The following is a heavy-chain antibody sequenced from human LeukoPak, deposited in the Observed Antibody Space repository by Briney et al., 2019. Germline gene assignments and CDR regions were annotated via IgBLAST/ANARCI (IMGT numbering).Heavy chain of an antibody. V-gene: IGHV4-34*01. CDR1: GGSFSGYY. CDR3: ARGKFRFDP. J-gene: IGHJ5*02. Sequence: SETLSLTCAVYGGSFSGYYWSWIRQPPGKGLEWIGEINHSGSTNYNPSLKSRVTISVDTSKNQFSLKLSSVTAADTAVYYCARGKFRFDPWGQGTLVTVSS. CDR2: INHSGST.